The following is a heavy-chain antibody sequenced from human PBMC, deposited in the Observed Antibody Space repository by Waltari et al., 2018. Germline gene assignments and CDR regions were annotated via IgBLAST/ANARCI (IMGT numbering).Heavy chain of an antibody. CDR3: SMQGEAFDH. D-gene: IGHD3-10*01. CDR1: GFRFNAYG. V-gene: IGHV3-20*04. Sequence: EVQLVESGGGVIRPGGSLRLAWAARGFRFNAYGIGWGRRGPGKGLGGVLWNKLEGEKAGFSRSVKGRFTISKENAKNALYFQLNSLTGEEPAFYYWSMQGEAFDHWGQGTLVTVSA. J-gene: IGHJ4*02. CDR2: NKLEGEKA.